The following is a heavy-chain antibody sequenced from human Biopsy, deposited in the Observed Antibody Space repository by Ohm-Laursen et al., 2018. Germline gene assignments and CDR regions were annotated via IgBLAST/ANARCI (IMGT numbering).Heavy chain of an antibody. CDR3: AIDGNDFLTDYLKIDQ. Sequence: ASAKVSCKASGYTFTGYYLHWVRQAPGQGLEWMGWINPKSGGTHYLEKFRGRVTMTRDTSISTAYMEVSSLRSDDTAVYYCAIDGNDFLTDYLKIDQWGQGTLVTVSS. J-gene: IGHJ4*02. CDR1: GYTFTGYY. CDR2: INPKSGGT. V-gene: IGHV1-2*02. D-gene: IGHD3-9*01.